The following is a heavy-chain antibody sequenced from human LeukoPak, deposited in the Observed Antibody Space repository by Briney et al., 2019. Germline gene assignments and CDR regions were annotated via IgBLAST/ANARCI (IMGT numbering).Heavy chain of an antibody. CDR3: ARDGAVAGGADY. CDR1: GGSISSSSYY. V-gene: IGHV4-39*07. CDR2: IYYSGST. J-gene: IGHJ4*02. D-gene: IGHD6-19*01. Sequence: PSETLSLTSTVSGGSISSSSYYWGWIRQPPVKGLGWIGSIYYSGSTYYNPSLKSRVTISVDTSKNQFSLKLSSVTAADTAVYYCARDGAVAGGADYWGQGTLVTVSS.